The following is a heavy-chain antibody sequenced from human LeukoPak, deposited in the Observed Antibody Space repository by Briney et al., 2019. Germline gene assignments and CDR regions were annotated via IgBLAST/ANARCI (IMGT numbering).Heavy chain of an antibody. J-gene: IGHJ4*02. D-gene: IGHD3-16*02. V-gene: IGHV1-18*01. CDR1: GFTFTSYG. CDR2: ISAYNGNT. Sequence: GASVKVSCKASGFTFTSYGISWVRQAPGQGLEWMGWISAYNGNTNYAQKLQGRVTMTTDTSTSTAYMELRSLRSDDTAVYYCAREPGDYVWGSYRYTLPAYWGQGTLVTVSS. CDR3: AREPGDYVWGSYRYTLPAY.